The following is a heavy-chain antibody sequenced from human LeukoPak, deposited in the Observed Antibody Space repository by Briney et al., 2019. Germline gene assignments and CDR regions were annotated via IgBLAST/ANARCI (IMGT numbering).Heavy chain of an antibody. CDR2: IKQDGSEK. J-gene: IGHJ3*02. D-gene: IGHD3-9*01. CDR1: GSTFSSYW. Sequence: QTGGSLRLSCAASGSTFSSYWMSRVRQAPGKGLEWVANIKQDGSEKYYVDSVKGRFTISRDNAKNSLYLQMNSLRAEDTAVYYCARGSPASLLRYFDWEGVYDAFDIWGLGTMVTVSS. CDR3: ARGSPASLLRYFDWEGVYDAFDI. V-gene: IGHV3-7*03.